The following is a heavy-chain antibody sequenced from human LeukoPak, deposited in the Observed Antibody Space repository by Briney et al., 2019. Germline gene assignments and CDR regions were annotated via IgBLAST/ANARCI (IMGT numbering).Heavy chain of an antibody. V-gene: IGHV3-30*18. Sequence: GGSLRLSCAASGITFSSYGMHWVRQAPGKGLEWVAGISYDGSNKYYADSVKGRFTISRDNSKKTLYLQMNSLRPEDTAIFYCAKDYRLLWFGELVNYWGQGTLVTVSS. CDR3: AKDYRLLWFGELVNY. D-gene: IGHD3-10*01. CDR2: ISYDGSNK. J-gene: IGHJ4*02. CDR1: GITFSSYG.